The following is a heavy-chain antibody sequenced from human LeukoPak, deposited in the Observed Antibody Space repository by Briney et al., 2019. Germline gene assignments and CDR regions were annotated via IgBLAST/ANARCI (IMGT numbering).Heavy chain of an antibody. CDR3: ARDLNYDFWSGYEGDY. D-gene: IGHD3-3*01. J-gene: IGHJ4*02. V-gene: IGHV3-74*01. CDR1: GFTFSSYW. CDR2: INGDGRNI. Sequence: TGGSLRLSCVASGFTFSSYWMHWVRQDPRKGLVWVSRINGDGRNINYADSVRGRFTISRDNAKNTLFLQMNTLRVEDTAVYYCARDLNYDFWSGYEGDYWGQGTLVTVSS.